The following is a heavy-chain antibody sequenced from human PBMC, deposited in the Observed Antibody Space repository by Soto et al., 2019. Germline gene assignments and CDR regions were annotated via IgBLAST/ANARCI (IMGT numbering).Heavy chain of an antibody. D-gene: IGHD1-26*01. J-gene: IGHJ6*02. CDR2: IYPGDSDT. CDR3: ARHKGGSYIPYGMDV. CDR1: GYSFTSYW. Sequence: GESLKISCKGSGYSFTSYWIGWVRQMPGKGLEWMGIIYPGDSDTRYSPSFQGQVTISADKSISTAYLQWSSLKASDTAMYYCARHKGGSYIPYGMDVWGQGTTVTVSS. V-gene: IGHV5-51*01.